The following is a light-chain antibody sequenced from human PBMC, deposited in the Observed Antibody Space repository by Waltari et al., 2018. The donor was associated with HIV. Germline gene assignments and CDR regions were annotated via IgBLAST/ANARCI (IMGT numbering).Light chain of an antibody. CDR2: DIN. Sequence: QSALTQPASVSGFLGQSIKISCTAISTDSTFYQYVVWYQQYPAQIPRLIIFDINNRPSGVSDHFSGSRSGNSASLTFSGLQSGDEAHYYCASNRLDYTLIFGGGTKLTVL. CDR3: ASNRLDYTLI. CDR1: STDSTFYQY. V-gene: IGLV2-14*03. J-gene: IGLJ2*01.